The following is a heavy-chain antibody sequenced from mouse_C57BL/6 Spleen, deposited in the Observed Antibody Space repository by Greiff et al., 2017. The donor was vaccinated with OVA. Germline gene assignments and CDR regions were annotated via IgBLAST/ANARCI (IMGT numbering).Heavy chain of an antibody. J-gene: IGHJ2*01. Sequence: EVKLMESGEGLVKPGGSLKLSCAASGFTFSSYAMSWVRQTPEKRLEWVAYISSGGDYIYYADTVKGRFTISRDNARNTLYLQMSSLKSEDTAMYYCTRANFDVRYFDYWGQGTTLTVSS. CDR3: TRANFDVRYFDY. CDR2: ISSGGDYI. CDR1: GFTFSSYA. V-gene: IGHV5-9-1*02.